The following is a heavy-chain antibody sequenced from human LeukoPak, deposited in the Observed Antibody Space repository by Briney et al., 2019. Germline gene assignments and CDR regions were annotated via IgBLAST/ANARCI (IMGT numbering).Heavy chain of an antibody. Sequence: GASVKVSCKASGYIFTDYYMHWVRQAPGQELGWMGRINPNSGGTNYAQKFQGRVTMTRDTSISIAYTELSRLRSDDTAVYYCASDLFTRGQWLEYWGQGTLVTVSS. V-gene: IGHV1/OR15-1*01. CDR2: INPNSGGT. CDR3: ASDLFTRGQWLEY. CDR1: GYIFTDYY. D-gene: IGHD6-19*01. J-gene: IGHJ4*02.